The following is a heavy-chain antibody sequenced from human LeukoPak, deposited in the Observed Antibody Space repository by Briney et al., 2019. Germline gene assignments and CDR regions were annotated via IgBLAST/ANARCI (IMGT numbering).Heavy chain of an antibody. CDR3: ARVGPYYDILTGYSLFDY. J-gene: IGHJ4*02. CDR2: ISSSSSYI. Sequence: PGGSLRLSCAASGFTFSSYSMNWVRQAQGKGLEWVSSISSSSSYIYYADSVKGRFTISRDNAKNSLYLQMNSLRAEDTAVYYCARVGPYYDILTGYSLFDYWGQGTLVTVSS. CDR1: GFTFSSYS. D-gene: IGHD3-9*01. V-gene: IGHV3-21*01.